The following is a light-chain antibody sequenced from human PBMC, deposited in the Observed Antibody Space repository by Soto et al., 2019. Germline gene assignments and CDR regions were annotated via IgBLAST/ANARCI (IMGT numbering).Light chain of an antibody. J-gene: IGKJ1*01. Sequence: DIQMTQSPSTLSASVGDRVTITCRASQSISSWLAWYQQKPGKAPKLLIYKASTLESGVPSRFSGSGSGTEFTLTISTLQPDDFATYYCQQYSGYPRTFGQGTKVDI. CDR3: QQYSGYPRT. CDR2: KAS. V-gene: IGKV1-5*03. CDR1: QSISSW.